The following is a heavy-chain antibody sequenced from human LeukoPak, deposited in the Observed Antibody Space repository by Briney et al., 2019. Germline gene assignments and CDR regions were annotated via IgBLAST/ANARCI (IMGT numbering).Heavy chain of an antibody. CDR3: ARGEYNYDYGLKFDD. V-gene: IGHV3-53*01. J-gene: IGHJ4*02. CDR1: GFTFSSY. D-gene: IGHD5-18*01. Sequence: GGSLRLSCAASGFTFSSYLTWVRQAPGKGLEWVSLIYSGGKTYYADSVKGRFTISRDNSRNTLSLQMNSLRDEDTAVYYCARGEYNYDYGLKFDDWGQGTLVTVSS. CDR2: IYSGGKT.